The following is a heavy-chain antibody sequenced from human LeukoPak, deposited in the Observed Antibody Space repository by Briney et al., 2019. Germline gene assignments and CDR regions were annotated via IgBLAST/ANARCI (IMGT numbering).Heavy chain of an antibody. Sequence: SETLSLTCAVYGGSFSGYYWSWIRQPPGKGLEWIGEINHSGSTNYNPSLKSRVTISVDTSKNQFSLKLSSVTAADTAVYYCARGADYFDYWGQGTLVTVSS. V-gene: IGHV4-34*01. CDR2: INHSGST. CDR3: ARGADYFDY. J-gene: IGHJ4*02. CDR1: GGSFSGYY.